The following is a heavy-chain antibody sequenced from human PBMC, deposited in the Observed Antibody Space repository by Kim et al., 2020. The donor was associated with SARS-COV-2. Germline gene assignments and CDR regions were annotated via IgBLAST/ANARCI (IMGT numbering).Heavy chain of an antibody. Sequence: GGSLRLSCAASGFTFSSYWMHWVRQAPGKGLVWVSRINSDGSSTSYADSVKGRFTISRDNAKNTLYLQMNSLRAEDTAVYYCARAADRGVIIKWGQGTLVTVSS. D-gene: IGHD3-10*01. CDR3: ARAADRGVIIK. V-gene: IGHV3-74*01. CDR1: GFTFSSYW. J-gene: IGHJ4*02. CDR2: INSDGSST.